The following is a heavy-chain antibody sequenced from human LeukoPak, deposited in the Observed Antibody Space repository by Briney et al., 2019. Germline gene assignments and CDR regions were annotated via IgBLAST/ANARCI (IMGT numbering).Heavy chain of an antibody. V-gene: IGHV1-46*01. CDR1: GYTFTSYY. CDR2: INPSGGST. CDR3: ARGPVYYGSGSYPSHYYYMDV. J-gene: IGHJ6*03. D-gene: IGHD3-10*01. Sequence: GASVKVSCKASGYTFTSYYMHWVRQAPGQGLEWMGIINPSGGSTSYAQKFQGRVTMTRDMSTSTVYMELSSLRSEDTAVYYCARGPVYYGSGSYPSHYYYMDVWGKGTTVTVSS.